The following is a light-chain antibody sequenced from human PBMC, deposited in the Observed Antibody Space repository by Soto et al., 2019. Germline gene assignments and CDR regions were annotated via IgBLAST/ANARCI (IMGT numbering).Light chain of an antibody. CDR3: QQYDSSWT. CDR2: GAS. CDR1: QSVSNRY. Sequence: EIVLTQSPGTLSLSPGERATLSCWASQSVSNRYLAWYQQKPGQAPRLLIYGASSRATGIPDRFSVSGSGTDFTLTISKLEPEEFAVYYCQQYDSSWTFGQGTKVEIK. J-gene: IGKJ1*01. V-gene: IGKV3-20*01.